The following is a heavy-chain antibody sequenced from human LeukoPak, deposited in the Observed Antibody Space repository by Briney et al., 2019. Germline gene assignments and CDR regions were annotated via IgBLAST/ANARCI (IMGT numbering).Heavy chain of an antibody. J-gene: IGHJ4*02. V-gene: IGHV3-48*04. CDR2: ISSSSSTI. D-gene: IGHD6-19*01. CDR3: VRDLYIAVAGN. CDR1: GITLSNYG. Sequence: PGGSLRLSCAVSGITLSNYGMSWVRQAPGKGLEWVSYISSSSSTIYYADSVKGRFTISRDNAKNSLYLQMNSLRAEDTAVYYCVRDLYIAVAGNWGQGTLVTVSS.